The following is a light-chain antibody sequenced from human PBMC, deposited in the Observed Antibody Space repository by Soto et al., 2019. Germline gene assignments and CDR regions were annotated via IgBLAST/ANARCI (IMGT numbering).Light chain of an antibody. CDR2: GAS. CDR3: QQYGSSPLIS. CDR1: QTVSITY. V-gene: IGKV3-20*01. Sequence: VLTQSPGTLSLSPGESATLSCRASQTVSITYLTWYQQKPGQAPRLLIVGASKRATGIPDRFSGSGSGRDFKLTISGLEPEDFAVYYCQQYGSSPLISFGQGTRLEIK. J-gene: IGKJ5*01.